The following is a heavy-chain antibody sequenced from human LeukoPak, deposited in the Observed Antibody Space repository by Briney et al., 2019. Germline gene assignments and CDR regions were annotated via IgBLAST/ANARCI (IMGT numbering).Heavy chain of an antibody. CDR2: IRYDGSNK. V-gene: IGHV3-30*02. D-gene: IGHD3-10*01. J-gene: IGHJ4*02. CDR3: ARAKPKNMVRGLIMRRESRYYFDY. Sequence: GGSLRLSCAASGFMFGRYGMHWVRQAPDKGLEWVAFIRYDGSNKYYADSVKGRFTISRDNSKSTLYIQMNSLRAEDTAVYYCARAKPKNMVRGLIMRRESRYYFDYRGQGTLVTVSS. CDR1: GFMFGRYG.